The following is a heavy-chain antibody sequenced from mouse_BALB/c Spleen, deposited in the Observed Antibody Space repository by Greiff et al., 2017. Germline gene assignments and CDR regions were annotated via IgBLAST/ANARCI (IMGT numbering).Heavy chain of an antibody. CDR1: GYTFTSYV. V-gene: IGHV1-14*01. D-gene: IGHD1-1*01. J-gene: IGHJ2*01. Sequence: VQLQQSGPELVKPGASVKMSCKASGYTFTSYVMHWVKQKPGQGLEWIGYINPYNDGTKYNEKFKGKATLTSDKSSSTAYMELSSLTSEDSAVYYCASAHYYGSSYEDYWGQGTTLTVSS. CDR3: ASAHYYGSSYEDY. CDR2: INPYNDGT.